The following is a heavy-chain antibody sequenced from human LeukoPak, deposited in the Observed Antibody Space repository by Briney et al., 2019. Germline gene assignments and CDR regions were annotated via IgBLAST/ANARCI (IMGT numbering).Heavy chain of an antibody. CDR2: ISASGGST. J-gene: IGHJ4*02. Sequence: EGSLRLSCAASGFTFSSSAMSWVRQVPGKGLEWVSGISASGGSTYYADSVRGRFTISRDNAKNTLYLQMNSLRAEDTAVYYCARGASGYSYGWGQGTLVTVSS. D-gene: IGHD5-18*01. V-gene: IGHV3-23*01. CDR3: ARGASGYSYG. CDR1: GFTFSSSA.